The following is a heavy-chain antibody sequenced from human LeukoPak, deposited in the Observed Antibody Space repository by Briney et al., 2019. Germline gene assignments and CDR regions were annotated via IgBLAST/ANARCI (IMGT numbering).Heavy chain of an antibody. CDR3: AKNPDSSGWKFFDY. CDR1: GFSLSNYG. J-gene: IGHJ4*02. D-gene: IGHD6-19*01. Sequence: GGSLRLSCAASGFSLSNYGLHWVRQAPGKGPEWVSFIRYDGTIKYYADSVKGRFTISRDNSNNTLYLQMNGLRADDTAVYYCAKNPDSSGWKFFDYWGQGTLVTVSS. V-gene: IGHV3-30*02. CDR2: IRYDGTIK.